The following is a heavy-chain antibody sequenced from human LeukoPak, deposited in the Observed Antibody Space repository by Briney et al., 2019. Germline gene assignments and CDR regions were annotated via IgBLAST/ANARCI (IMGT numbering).Heavy chain of an antibody. Sequence: GGSLRLSCAASGFTVGSNYMSWVRQAPGKGLEWVSVIYGGGSTYYADSVKGRFTISRDNSKNTLYLQMNSLRAEDTAVYYCARVLSGSGWYETPFDYWGQGTLVTVSS. CDR3: ARVLSGSGWYETPFDY. CDR1: GFTVGSNY. D-gene: IGHD6-19*01. V-gene: IGHV3-66*01. J-gene: IGHJ4*02. CDR2: IYGGGST.